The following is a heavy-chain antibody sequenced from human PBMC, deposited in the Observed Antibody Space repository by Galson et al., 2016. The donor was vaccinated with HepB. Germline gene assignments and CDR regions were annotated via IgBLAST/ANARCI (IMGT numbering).Heavy chain of an antibody. Sequence: SLRLSCAASGFTFSHYGMHWVRQLPGKGPEWVAAIWYDGSNTHYADSVKGRFTISRDNSKNTLYLQVNSLGAEDTALYYCARGGYYYDSGDSPIDYWGQGTLVTVSS. V-gene: IGHV3-33*01. J-gene: IGHJ4*02. CDR3: ARGGYYYDSGDSPIDY. CDR2: IWYDGSNT. D-gene: IGHD3-22*01. CDR1: GFTFSHYG.